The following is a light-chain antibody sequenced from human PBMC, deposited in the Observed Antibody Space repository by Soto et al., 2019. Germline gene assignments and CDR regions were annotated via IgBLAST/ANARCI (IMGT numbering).Light chain of an antibody. J-gene: IGLJ1*01. Sequence: QSVLTQPPSVSGAPGQRVTISCTGSSSNLGAGYDVQWYRQVLGTAPELLIYGNTIRPSGVPDRLSASKSGGSASLAITGLQAEDEADYYCQSYDTSLSGSVFVTGTKLTVL. CDR3: QSYDTSLSGSV. CDR2: GNT. CDR1: SSNLGAGYD. V-gene: IGLV1-40*01.